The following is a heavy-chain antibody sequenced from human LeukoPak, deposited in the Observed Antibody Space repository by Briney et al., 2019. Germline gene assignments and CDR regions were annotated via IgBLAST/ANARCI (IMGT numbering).Heavy chain of an antibody. Sequence: ASVTVSCKASGYTFTSYDINWVRQATGQGLEWMGWMNPNSGNTGYAQKFQGRVTMTRNTSISTAYMELSSLRSEDTAVYYCASLKDSSGYRFDYWGQGTLVTVSS. CDR1: GYTFTSYD. J-gene: IGHJ4*02. D-gene: IGHD3-22*01. V-gene: IGHV1-8*01. CDR3: ASLKDSSGYRFDY. CDR2: MNPNSGNT.